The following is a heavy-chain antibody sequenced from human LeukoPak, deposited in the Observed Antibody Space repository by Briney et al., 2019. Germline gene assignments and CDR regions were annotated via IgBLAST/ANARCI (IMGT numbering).Heavy chain of an antibody. CDR2: IIPIFGTA. CDR1: GGTFSSFA. V-gene: IGHV1-69*13. J-gene: IGHJ6*03. D-gene: IGHD4-17*01. CDR3: ARPPFTVTTSAHYYLYYYMDV. Sequence: SVKVSCKASGGTFSSFAISWVRQAPGQGLEWMGGIIPIFGTANYAQKFQGRVTITADESTSTAYMELSSLRSEDTAVYYCARPPFTVTTSAHYYLYYYMDVWGKGTTVTVSS.